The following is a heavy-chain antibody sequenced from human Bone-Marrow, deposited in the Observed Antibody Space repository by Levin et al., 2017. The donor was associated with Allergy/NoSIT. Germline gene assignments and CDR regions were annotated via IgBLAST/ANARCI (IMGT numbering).Heavy chain of an antibody. V-gene: IGHV3-48*03. CDR2: ISNTAFNI. CDR3: ARMYYDFWTGYVMGYMDI. J-gene: IGHJ6*03. D-gene: IGHD3-3*01. CDR1: GFTFDSYE. Sequence: PGESLKISCAASGFTFDSYEMNWVRQAPGKGLEWVAYISNTAFNIYYADSVKGRFTVSRDNSKNYLYLQMNRVRAEDTAVYYCARMYYDFWTGYVMGYMDIWGKGTTVTVSS.